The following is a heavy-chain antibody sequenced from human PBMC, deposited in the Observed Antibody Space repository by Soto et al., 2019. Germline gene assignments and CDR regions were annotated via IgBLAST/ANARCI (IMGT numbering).Heavy chain of an antibody. CDR2: ISWNSGSI. CDR1: GFTFDDYA. J-gene: IGHJ4*02. Sequence: VQLVESGGGLVQPGRSLRLSCAASGFTFDDYAMHWVRQAPGKGLEWVSGISWNSGSIGYADSVKGRFTISRDNAKNSLYLQMNSLRAEDTALYYCAKGAVAGYFDYWGQGTLVTVSS. CDR3: AKGAVAGYFDY. D-gene: IGHD6-19*01. V-gene: IGHV3-9*01.